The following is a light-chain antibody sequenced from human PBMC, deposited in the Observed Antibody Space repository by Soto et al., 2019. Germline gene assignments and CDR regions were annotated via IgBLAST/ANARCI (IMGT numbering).Light chain of an antibody. CDR2: GAS. Sequence: EIVLTQSPGTLSLSPGERATLSCRASQSVSSSYLAWYQQTPGQATRLLIYGASSRATGIPDRFSGSGSGTDFTLTISRLEPEDFAVYYCQQYGSSLPITFGQGTRLEIK. CDR3: QQYGSSLPIT. CDR1: QSVSSSY. J-gene: IGKJ5*01. V-gene: IGKV3-20*01.